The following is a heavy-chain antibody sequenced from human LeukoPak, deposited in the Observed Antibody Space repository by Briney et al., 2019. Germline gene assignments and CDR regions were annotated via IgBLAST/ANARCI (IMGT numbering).Heavy chain of an antibody. D-gene: IGHD4-23*01. CDR3: ARDRGYSTFDY. J-gene: IGHJ4*02. Sequence: GGSLRLSCAASAFTFSNYWMSWVRQAPGKGLEWVANIKEDGSGINYVDSVKSRFTISRDNAKNSLYLQMNSLRVDDTAVYYCARDRGYSTFDYWGQGTLVTVSS. CDR2: IKEDGSGI. CDR1: AFTFSNYW. V-gene: IGHV3-7*01.